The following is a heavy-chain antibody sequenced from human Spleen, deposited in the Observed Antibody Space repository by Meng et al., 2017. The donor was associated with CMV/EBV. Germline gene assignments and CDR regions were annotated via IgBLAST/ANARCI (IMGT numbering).Heavy chain of an antibody. V-gene: IGHV5-51*01. J-gene: IGHJ4*02. CDR2: IYPGDSDT. CDR3: AEHMGEMAPDY. D-gene: IGHD5-24*01. Sequence: GESLKISCKGSGYSFTSYWIGWVRQMPGKGLEWMGIIYPGDSDTRYSPSFQGQVTISADKSISTAHLQRSSLKASDTATYYCAEHMGEMAPDYWGQGTLVTVSS. CDR1: GYSFTSYW.